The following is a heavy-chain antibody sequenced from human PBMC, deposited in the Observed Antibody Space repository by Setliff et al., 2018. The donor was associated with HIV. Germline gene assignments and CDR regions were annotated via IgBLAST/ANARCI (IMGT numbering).Heavy chain of an antibody. V-gene: IGHV5-51*01. D-gene: IGHD6-6*01. J-gene: IGHJ4*02. CDR1: GYTFPQAW. CDR3: ATSPGTYSSSSSSYFDY. Sequence: GESLKISCKGSGYTFPQAWIGWVRQMPGKGLEWMGIIYLSDSDTRYSQSFQGHVTISADKSISTAYLQWSSLKASDTAMYYCATSPGTYSSSSSSYFDYWGQGTLVTASS. CDR2: IYLSDSDT.